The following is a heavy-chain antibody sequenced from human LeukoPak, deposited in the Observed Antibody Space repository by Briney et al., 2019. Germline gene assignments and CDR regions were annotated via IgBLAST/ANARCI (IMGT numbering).Heavy chain of an antibody. CDR2: ISSSSSYI. Sequence: PGGSLRLSCAASGFTFSSYSMNWVRQAPGKGLEWVSSISSSSSYIYYADSVRGRFTISRDNAKNSLYLQMNSLRAEDTAVYYCARQAMTTASSWGQGTLVTVSS. J-gene: IGHJ5*02. V-gene: IGHV3-21*01. CDR1: GFTFSSYS. D-gene: IGHD4-17*01. CDR3: ARQAMTTASS.